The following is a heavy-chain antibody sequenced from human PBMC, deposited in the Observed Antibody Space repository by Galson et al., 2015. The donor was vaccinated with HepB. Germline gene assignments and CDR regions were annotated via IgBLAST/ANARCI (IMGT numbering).Heavy chain of an antibody. D-gene: IGHD5-24*01. Sequence: SVTVSCKASGSTFTGYYIHWLRQAPGQGLEWMGWINPNTGGTNYAQTFQGRVTMARDASITTAYMELSRLRSDDTAVYYCASPRRDGYNSLDYDCWGQGTLVTVSS. V-gene: IGHV1-2*02. CDR3: ASPRRDGYNSLDYDC. CDR2: INPNTGGT. CDR1: GSTFTGYY. J-gene: IGHJ4*02.